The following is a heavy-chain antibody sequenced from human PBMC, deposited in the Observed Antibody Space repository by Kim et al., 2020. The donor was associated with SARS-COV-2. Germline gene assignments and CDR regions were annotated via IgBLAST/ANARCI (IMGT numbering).Heavy chain of an antibody. Sequence: SVKVSCKASGGTFSNYAISWVRQAPGQGLEWMGGIIPIFGTTNYAQKFQGRVTITADESTSTAYMELSSLRSEDTAVYYSARDMGYGSGGSCYDYYYGMDVWGQGTTGTVSS. D-gene: IGHD2-15*01. J-gene: IGHJ6*02. CDR3: ARDMGYGSGGSCYDYYYGMDV. V-gene: IGHV1-69*13. CDR2: IIPIFGTT. CDR1: GGTFSNYA.